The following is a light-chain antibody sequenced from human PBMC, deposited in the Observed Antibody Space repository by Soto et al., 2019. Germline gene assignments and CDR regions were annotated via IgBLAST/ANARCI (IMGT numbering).Light chain of an antibody. J-gene: IGKJ1*01. V-gene: IGKV3-20*01. CDR3: QQYGHSPRT. CDR1: QTVSSSY. Sequence: EIVLTQSPCTLSLSPLERATLSCMASQTVSSSYLAWYQQKPGQAPRLLIYAASRRAIGIPDTFSGSGSGTDFTLTITRLEPEDFALYYCQQYGHSPRTFGQGTKVDIK. CDR2: AAS.